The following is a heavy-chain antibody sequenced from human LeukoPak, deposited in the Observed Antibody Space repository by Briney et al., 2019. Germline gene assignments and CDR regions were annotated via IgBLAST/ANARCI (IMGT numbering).Heavy chain of an antibody. CDR2: ISYDGSNK. CDR3: ARVEYSSSCTDY. Sequence: GGSLRLSCAASGFRFSDYWMSWFRQAPGKGLEWVAVISYDGSNKYYADSVKGRFTISRDNSKNTLYLQMNSLRAEDTAVYYCARVEYSSSCTDYWGQGTLVTVSS. D-gene: IGHD6-13*01. V-gene: IGHV3-30-3*01. CDR1: GFRFSDYW. J-gene: IGHJ4*02.